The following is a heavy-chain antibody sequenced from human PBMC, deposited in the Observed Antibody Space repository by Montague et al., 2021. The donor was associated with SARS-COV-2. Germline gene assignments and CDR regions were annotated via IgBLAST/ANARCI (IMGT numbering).Heavy chain of an antibody. CDR1: GGSISSTSYY. CDR3: ASLIVVVTAPNSYGMDV. J-gene: IGHJ6*02. V-gene: IGHV4-39*01. CDR2: IYYSGST. Sequence: SETLSLTCSVSGGSISSTSYYWGWIRQPPGKGLEWIGRIYYSGSTYYNPSLRSRVTISVDTSKNQFSLKLSSVTAADMAVYYCASLIVVVTAPNSYGMDVWGQGTTVTVSS. D-gene: IGHD2-21*02.